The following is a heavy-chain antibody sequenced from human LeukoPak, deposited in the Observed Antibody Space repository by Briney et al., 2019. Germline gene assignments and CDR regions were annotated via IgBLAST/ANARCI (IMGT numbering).Heavy chain of an antibody. V-gene: IGHV3-74*01. J-gene: IGHJ4*02. Sequence: PGGSLRLSCAASGFTFSSSWMHWVRQSLGKGLVWVSCISTDGSDTIYADSVKGQFTISRDNARNTLFLQMNSLRAEDTAVYYCARDPYSSSSGSGDYWGQGTLVTVSS. CDR1: GFTFSSSW. D-gene: IGHD6-13*01. CDR2: ISTDGSDT. CDR3: ARDPYSSSSGSGDY.